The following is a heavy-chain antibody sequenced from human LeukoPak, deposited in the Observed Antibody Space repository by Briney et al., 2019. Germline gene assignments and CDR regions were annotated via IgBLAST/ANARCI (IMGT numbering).Heavy chain of an antibody. V-gene: IGHV1-18*01. D-gene: IGHD2-2*03. CDR1: GYTFTSDG. CDR2: ISAYNGNT. CDR3: ARVGSPRSEFDP. J-gene: IGHJ5*02. Sequence: ASVKVSCKASGYTFTSDGISWVRQAPGQGLEWMGWISAYNGNTNYAQKLQGRVTITTDTSTSTAYMELRSLRSDDTAVYYCARVGSPRSEFDPWGQGTLVTVSS.